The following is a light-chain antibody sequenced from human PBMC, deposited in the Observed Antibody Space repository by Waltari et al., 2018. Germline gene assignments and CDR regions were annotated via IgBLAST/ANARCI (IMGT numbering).Light chain of an antibody. J-gene: IGLJ2*01. Sequence: QPVLTQSSSASASLGSSVKLTCTLSSGHSSYIIAWPQQQPGKAPRYLMKLEGSGSYNKGSGVPDRFSGSSAGADCYLTSSNLQSEDEADYYCETWDSNTVVFGGGTKLTVL. CDR1: SGHSSYI. V-gene: IGLV4-60*03. CDR2: LEGSGSY. CDR3: ETWDSNTVV.